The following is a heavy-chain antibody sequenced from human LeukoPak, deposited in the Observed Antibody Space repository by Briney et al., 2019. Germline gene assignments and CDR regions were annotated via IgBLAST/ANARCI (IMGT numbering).Heavy chain of an antibody. J-gene: IGHJ4*02. Sequence: GASVKVSCKASGYTFTGYYMHWVRQAPGQGLEWMGWINPNSGGTNYAQKFQGRVTMTRDTSISTAYMELSRLRSDDTAVYYCAREAYYDFWSGPHPIDYWGQGTLVTVSS. CDR1: GYTFTGYY. D-gene: IGHD3-3*01. CDR2: INPNSGGT. V-gene: IGHV1-2*02. CDR3: AREAYYDFWSGPHPIDY.